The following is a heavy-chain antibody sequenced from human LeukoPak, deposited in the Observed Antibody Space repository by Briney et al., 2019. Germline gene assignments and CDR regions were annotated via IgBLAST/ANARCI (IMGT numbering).Heavy chain of an antibody. D-gene: IGHD4-17*01. CDR3: ARGAYGDPTSFDY. J-gene: IGHJ4*02. CDR1: RGSISSYY. Sequence: SETLSLTCTVSRGSISSYYWSWIRQPPGKGLEWIGYTYYSGSTNYNPSLKSRVTISVDTSKNQFSLKLSSVTAADTAVYYCARGAYGDPTSFDYWGQGTLVTVSS. V-gene: IGHV4-59*01. CDR2: TYYSGST.